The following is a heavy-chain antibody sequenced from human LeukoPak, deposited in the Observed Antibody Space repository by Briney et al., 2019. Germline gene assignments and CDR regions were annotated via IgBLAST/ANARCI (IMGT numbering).Heavy chain of an antibody. CDR1: GYTFSSYG. D-gene: IGHD2-2*01. J-gene: IGHJ6*02. Sequence: GASVKVSCKASGYTFSSYGINWVRQAPGQGLEWMGWISAYNGNTNYAQHLQGRVTMTTDTSTSTAYMELRSLRSDDTAVYYCASGSSQPSNSCRNYYYCYSMDGWGQGTTVTVSS. CDR3: ASGSSQPSNSCRNYYYCYSMDG. CDR2: ISAYNGNT. V-gene: IGHV1-18*01.